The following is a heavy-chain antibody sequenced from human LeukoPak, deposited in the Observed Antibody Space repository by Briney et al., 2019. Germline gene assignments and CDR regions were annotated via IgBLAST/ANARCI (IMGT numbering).Heavy chain of an antibody. CDR2: IIPILGIA. CDR1: GGTYSSYA. D-gene: IGHD5-18*01. Sequence: SVKVFCKASGGTYSSYAISWVRQAPGQGLEWMGRIIPILGIANYAQKFQGRVTITADKSTSTAYMELSSLRSEDTAVYYCARDTVDTATYYYGMDVWGQGTTVTVSS. V-gene: IGHV1-69*04. CDR3: ARDTVDTATYYYGMDV. J-gene: IGHJ6*02.